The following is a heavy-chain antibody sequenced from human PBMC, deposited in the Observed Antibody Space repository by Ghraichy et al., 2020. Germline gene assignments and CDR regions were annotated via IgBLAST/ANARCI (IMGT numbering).Heavy chain of an antibody. CDR1: GGSISSGGYY. CDR3: VKGDFGVSWDI. D-gene: IGHD3-3*01. J-gene: IGHJ3*02. V-gene: IGHV4-31*03. CDR2: IYYSGST. Sequence: SQTLSLTCTVSGGSISSGGYYWSWIRQHPGKGLEWIGYIYYSGSTYYNPSLKSRVTISVDTSKNQFSLKLSSVTAADTAVYYCVKGDFGVSWDIWGQGTMVTVSS.